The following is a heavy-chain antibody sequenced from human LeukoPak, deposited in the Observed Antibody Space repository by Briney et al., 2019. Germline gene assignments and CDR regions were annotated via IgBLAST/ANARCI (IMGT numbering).Heavy chain of an antibody. V-gene: IGHV2-26*03. CDR1: AFSPGTARMG. CDR2: NFSTDEK. D-gene: IGHD2-15*01. J-gene: IGHJ6*03. CDR3: ARSYCSGGSCYSYYYYYMDV. Sequence: SGGTLGHPTAAPALTCTISAFSPGTARMGVSWMRQPPVKALEGLAHNFSTDEKSYTTSPKRRPTISKITSKSHVVLTMTNMDPVDTATYYCARSYCSGGSCYSYYYYYMDVWGKGTTVTVSS.